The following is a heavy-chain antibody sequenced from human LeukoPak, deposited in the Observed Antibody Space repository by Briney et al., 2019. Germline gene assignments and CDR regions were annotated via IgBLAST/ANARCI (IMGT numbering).Heavy chain of an antibody. D-gene: IGHD2-2*01. CDR1: GGSFSGYY. CDR3: ARDRIVVVPAAMREEITCYYYGMDV. CDR2: INYSGST. Sequence: PSETLSLTCAVSGGSFSGYYWSWIRQPPGKGLEWIGEINYSGSTNYNPSLKSRVTMSVDTSKNQFSLKLSSVTAADTAVYSCARDRIVVVPAAMREEITCYYYGMDVWGQGTTVTVSS. J-gene: IGHJ6*02. V-gene: IGHV4-34*09.